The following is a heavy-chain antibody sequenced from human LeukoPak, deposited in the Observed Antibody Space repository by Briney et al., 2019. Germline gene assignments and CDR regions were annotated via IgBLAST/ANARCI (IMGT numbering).Heavy chain of an antibody. J-gene: IGHJ4*02. CDR3: ASGVVVPAAYPY. V-gene: IGHV3-11*04. D-gene: IGHD2-2*01. CDR2: ISISGSTT. CDR1: GFTFIDYY. Sequence: PGGALRLYRAAPGFTFIDYYLSWIRPAPGKGLGWVSYISISGSTTYYADSVKGRFTISRDNAKNSLYLQMNSLRAEDTAVYYCASGVVVPAAYPYWGQGTLVSVSS.